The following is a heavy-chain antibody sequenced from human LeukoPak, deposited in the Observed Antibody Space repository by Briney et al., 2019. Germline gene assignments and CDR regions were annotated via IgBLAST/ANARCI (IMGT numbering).Heavy chain of an antibody. CDR1: GGSFSGYY. J-gene: IGHJ4*02. CDR2: INHRGST. Sequence: SETLSLTCAVYGGSFSGYYWSWIRQPPGKGLEWIGEINHRGSTNYNPSPKSRVTISVDTSKNQFSLKLSSVTAADTAVYYCARGYYDSSGYYPFDYWGQGTLVTVSS. CDR3: ARGYYDSSGYYPFDY. V-gene: IGHV4-34*01. D-gene: IGHD3-22*01.